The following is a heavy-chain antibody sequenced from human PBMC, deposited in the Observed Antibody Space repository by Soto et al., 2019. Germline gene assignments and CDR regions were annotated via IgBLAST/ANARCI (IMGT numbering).Heavy chain of an antibody. D-gene: IGHD3-22*01. Sequence: SVKVSCKASGGTFSSYAISWVRQAPGQGLEWMGGIIPIFGTANYAQKFQGRVTITADKSTSTAYMELSSLRSEDTAVYYCARDTYYYDSSGPTIESLFDYWGQGTLVTVSS. J-gene: IGHJ4*02. CDR3: ARDTYYYDSSGPTIESLFDY. CDR2: IIPIFGTA. CDR1: GGTFSSYA. V-gene: IGHV1-69*06.